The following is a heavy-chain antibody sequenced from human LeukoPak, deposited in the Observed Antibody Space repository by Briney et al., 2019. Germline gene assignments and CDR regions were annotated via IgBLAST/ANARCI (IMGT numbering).Heavy chain of an antibody. D-gene: IGHD5-24*01. Sequence: GGSLRLSCAASEFSVGSNYMTWVRQAPGKGLEWVSLIYSGGSTYYADSVKGRFTISRDNAKNSLYLQMNSLRAEDTAVYYCAREGVEMATINYWGQGTLVTVSS. J-gene: IGHJ4*02. CDR1: EFSVGSNY. CDR2: IYSGGST. CDR3: AREGVEMATINY. V-gene: IGHV3-66*01.